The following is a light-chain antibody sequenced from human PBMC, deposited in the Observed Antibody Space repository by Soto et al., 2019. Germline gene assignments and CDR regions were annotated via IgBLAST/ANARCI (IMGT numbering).Light chain of an antibody. Sequence: DIQMTQAPSSLSASVGDRVTITCXASQDIKKNVNWYQQKPGKVPKVLIYDASTLETGVPSRFSGSGSETEFTLTISSLQSEDIATYFCQQFHDLPITFGQGARLEI. J-gene: IGKJ5*01. V-gene: IGKV1-33*01. CDR1: QDIKKN. CDR2: DAS. CDR3: QQFHDLPIT.